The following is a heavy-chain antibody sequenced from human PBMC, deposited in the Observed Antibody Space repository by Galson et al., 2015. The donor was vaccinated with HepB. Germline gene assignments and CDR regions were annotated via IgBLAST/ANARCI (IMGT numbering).Heavy chain of an antibody. CDR2: ISGYDGNT. D-gene: IGHD3-3*01. V-gene: IGHV1-18*01. CDR1: GYTFTSYG. Sequence: SVKVSCKASGYTFTSYGISWVRQAPGQGLEWMGWISGYDGNTNYARSFRGRVTMTTDTSTSTAYLELRGLRSGDTAVYYCARDRYDFWSDYHEGWFDPWGRGSLVTVSS. J-gene: IGHJ5*02. CDR3: ARDRYDFWSDYHEGWFDP.